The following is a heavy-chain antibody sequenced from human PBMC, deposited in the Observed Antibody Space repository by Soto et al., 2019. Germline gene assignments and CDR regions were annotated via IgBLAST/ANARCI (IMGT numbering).Heavy chain of an antibody. CDR2: IIPIFGTA. J-gene: IGHJ3*02. CDR1: GGTFSSYA. D-gene: IGHD3-22*01. CDR3: ARARYYDSSGYYVSDAFDI. V-gene: IGHV1-69*01. Sequence: SVKVSCKASGGTFSSYAISWVRQAPGQGLEWMGGIIPIFGTANYAQKFQGRVTITADESTSTAYMELSSLRSEDTAVYYCARARYYDSSGYYVSDAFDIWGQGTMVNVSS.